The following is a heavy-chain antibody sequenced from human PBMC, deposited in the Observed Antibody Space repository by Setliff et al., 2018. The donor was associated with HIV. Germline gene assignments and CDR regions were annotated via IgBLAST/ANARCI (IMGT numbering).Heavy chain of an antibody. V-gene: IGHV1-18*01. CDR3: AKDISCTGGSCKFFDY. J-gene: IGHJ4*02. CDR2: ISAYNGNT. Sequence: ASVKVSCKASGYTFTSYGISWVRQAPGQGLEWMGWISAYNGNTYYADSVKGRFTISRDNSKNMLYLQVNSLRAEDTAVYYCAKDISCTGGSCKFFDYWGQGTLVTVSS. CDR1: GYTFTSYG. D-gene: IGHD2-15*01.